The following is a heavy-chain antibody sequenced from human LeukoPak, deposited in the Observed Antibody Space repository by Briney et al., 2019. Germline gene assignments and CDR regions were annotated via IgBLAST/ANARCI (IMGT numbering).Heavy chain of an antibody. J-gene: IGHJ4*02. D-gene: IGHD5-18*01. Sequence: GASVKVSCKASGYTFTSYYMHWVRQAPGQGLEWMGIINPSGGSTSYAQKFQGRVTMTRDTSTSTVYMELSSLRSEDTAVYYCARDPSRLGYSYGYYFDYWGQGTLVTVSS. CDR1: GYTFTSYY. CDR2: INPSGGST. V-gene: IGHV1-46*01. CDR3: ARDPSRLGYSYGYYFDY.